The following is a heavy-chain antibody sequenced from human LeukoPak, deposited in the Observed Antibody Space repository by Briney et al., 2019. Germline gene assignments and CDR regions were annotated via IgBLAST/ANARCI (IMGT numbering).Heavy chain of an antibody. V-gene: IGHV4-30-2*01. D-gene: IGHD5-24*01. J-gene: IGHJ4*02. CDR2: IYHSGST. Sequence: PSQTLSLTCAVSGGSISSGGYSWSWIRQPPGKGLEWIGYIYHSGSTYYNPSLKSRVTISVDRSKNQFSLKLSFVTAADTAVYYMCRGGGGYNCRLRGQGNPGHGPL. CDR3: CRGGGGYNCRL. CDR1: GGSISSGGYS.